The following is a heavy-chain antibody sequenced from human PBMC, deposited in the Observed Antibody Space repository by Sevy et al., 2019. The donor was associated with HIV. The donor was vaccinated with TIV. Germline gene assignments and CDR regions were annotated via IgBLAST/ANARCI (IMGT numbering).Heavy chain of an antibody. D-gene: IGHD3-10*01. J-gene: IGHJ6*02. V-gene: IGHV3-21*01. CDR2: ISSSSSYI. Sequence: GGSLRLSCAASGFTFSSYSMNWVRQAPGKGLEWVSSISSSSSYIYYADSVKGRFTISRDNAKNSLYLQMNSLRAEDNGVYYRSRDRKGEFSMGWGGIKVTNYYYGMDVWGQGTTVTVSS. CDR3: SRDRKGEFSMGWGGIKVTNYYYGMDV. CDR1: GFTFSSYS.